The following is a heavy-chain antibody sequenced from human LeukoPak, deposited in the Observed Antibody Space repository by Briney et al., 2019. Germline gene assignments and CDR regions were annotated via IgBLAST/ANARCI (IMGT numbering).Heavy chain of an antibody. CDR3: ARGGHSSSWYNPNDY. V-gene: IGHV1-69*13. CDR2: IIPIFGTA. CDR1: GGTFSSYA. Sequence: SVKVSCKSSGGTFSSYAISWVRQAPGQGLEWMGGIIPIFGTANYAQKFQGRATITADESTSTAYMELSSLRSEDTAVYYCARGGHSSSWYNPNDYWGQGTLVTVSS. D-gene: IGHD6-13*01. J-gene: IGHJ4*02.